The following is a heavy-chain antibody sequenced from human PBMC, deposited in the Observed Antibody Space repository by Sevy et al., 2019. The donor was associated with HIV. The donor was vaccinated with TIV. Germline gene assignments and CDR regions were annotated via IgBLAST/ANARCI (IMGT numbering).Heavy chain of an antibody. CDR2: INPNSGGT. CDR3: ATDSGRYFDL. Sequence: ASVKVSCKASGYTFSGYYMHWVRQAPGQGLEWMGWINPNSGGTNYAQKFQGRVTVTRDTSITTAYMELSSLRSDDTAVYYCATDSGRYFDLWGRGPLVTVSS. J-gene: IGHJ2*01. V-gene: IGHV1-2*02. CDR1: GYTFSGYY. D-gene: IGHD5-12*01.